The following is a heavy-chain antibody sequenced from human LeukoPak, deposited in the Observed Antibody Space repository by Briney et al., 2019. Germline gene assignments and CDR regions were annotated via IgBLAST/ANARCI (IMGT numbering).Heavy chain of an antibody. CDR1: GGSISSGGYY. D-gene: IGHD3-3*01. CDR2: IYYSGST. J-gene: IGHJ3*02. Sequence: PETLSHTCTVSGGSISSGGYYWGWIRQPPGKGLEWIGSIYYSGSTYYNPSLKSRVTISVDTSKNQFSLKLSSVTAADTAVYYCARAPDYDFWSGYPRNAFDIWGQGTMVTVSS. V-gene: IGHV4-39*01. CDR3: ARAPDYDFWSGYPRNAFDI.